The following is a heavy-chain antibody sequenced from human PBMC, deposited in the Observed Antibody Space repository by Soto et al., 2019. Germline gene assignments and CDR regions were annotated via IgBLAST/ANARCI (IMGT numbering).Heavy chain of an antibody. Sequence: ASVKVSCKASGYIFTSYTIHWVRQAPGQRLEWMGWVNPGDVYTKYSSEVQDRVTITRDTSASAAYMELSSLRPEDTAVYYCARSFGAYEPLEYWGQGTLVTVSS. D-gene: IGHD5-12*01. CDR2: VNPGDVYT. CDR1: GYIFTSYT. V-gene: IGHV1-3*01. J-gene: IGHJ4*02. CDR3: ARSFGAYEPLEY.